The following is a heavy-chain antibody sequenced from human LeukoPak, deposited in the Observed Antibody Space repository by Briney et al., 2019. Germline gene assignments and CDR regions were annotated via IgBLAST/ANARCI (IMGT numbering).Heavy chain of an antibody. CDR3: ARGPYDSSGYYPRY. J-gene: IGHJ4*02. Sequence: PSETLSLTCTVSGGSISSSSYYWGWIRQPPGKGLEWIGYIYYSGSTNYNPSLKSRVTISVDTSKNQFSLKLSSVTAADTAVYYCARGPYDSSGYYPRYWGQGTLVTVSS. CDR2: IYYSGST. CDR1: GGSISSSSYY. D-gene: IGHD3-22*01. V-gene: IGHV4-61*05.